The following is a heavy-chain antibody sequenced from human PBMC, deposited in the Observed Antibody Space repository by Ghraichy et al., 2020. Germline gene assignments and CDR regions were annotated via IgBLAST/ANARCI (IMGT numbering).Heavy chain of an antibody. CDR1: GGSISSTTYY. CDR2: IHYSGST. Sequence: SQTLSLTCTVSGGSISSTTYYWGWIRQSPGKGLEWIGSIHYSGSTYYNPSLKSRVTISVDTSKNHFSLKLSSVTAADTAVYYCATPSEVETPMDAFFEYWGPGTLVTVSS. D-gene: IGHD5-18*01. CDR3: ATPSEVETPMDAFFEY. V-gene: IGHV4-39*02. J-gene: IGHJ4*02.